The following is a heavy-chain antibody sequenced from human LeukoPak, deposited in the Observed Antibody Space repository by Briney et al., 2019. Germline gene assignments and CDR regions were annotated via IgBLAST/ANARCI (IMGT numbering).Heavy chain of an antibody. D-gene: IGHD1-26*01. CDR2: IWYDGTKK. J-gene: IGHJ3*02. Sequence: TGGSLRLSCAASGFTSSDYWMHWVRQAPGKGLEWVAVIWYDGTKKYYADSVRGRFTISRDNSKNTLYLQMNSLRAEDTAVYFCARDRLPGIVHAFAMWGQGTMVTVSS. CDR3: ARDRLPGIVHAFAM. V-gene: IGHV3-33*08. CDR1: GFTSSDYW.